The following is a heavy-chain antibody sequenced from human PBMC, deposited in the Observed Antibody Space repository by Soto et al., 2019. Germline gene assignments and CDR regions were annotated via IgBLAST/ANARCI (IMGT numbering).Heavy chain of an antibody. V-gene: IGHV1-18*04. J-gene: IGHJ5*02. CDR2: ISAYNGNT. Sequence: QVQLVQSGAEVKKPGASVKVSCKASGYTFTSYGISWVRQAPGQGLEWMGWISAYNGNTNYAQKLQGRVTMTTDTSTSTAYMELRSLRSDDTAVYYCARYHRGYCTNGVCYTVLFDPWGQGTLVTVSS. D-gene: IGHD2-8*01. CDR1: GYTFTSYG. CDR3: ARYHRGYCTNGVCYTVLFDP.